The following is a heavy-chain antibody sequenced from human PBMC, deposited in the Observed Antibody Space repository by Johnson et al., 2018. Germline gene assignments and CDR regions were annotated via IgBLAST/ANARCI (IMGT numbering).Heavy chain of an antibody. D-gene: IGHD6-19*01. CDR3: AGVIPPAVAAPGYFGY. J-gene: IGHJ4*02. Sequence: EVQLVETGGGLIQPGGSLRLSCAASGISVSGNFMGWVRQAPGKGLEWVSVLVSDGTTYYADSVQGRFIISRDNSKNTLYLQMSNLSAEDTAVYYCAGVIPPAVAAPGYFGYWGQGTLVTVSS. CDR1: GISVSGNF. V-gene: IGHV3-53*02. CDR2: LVSDGTT.